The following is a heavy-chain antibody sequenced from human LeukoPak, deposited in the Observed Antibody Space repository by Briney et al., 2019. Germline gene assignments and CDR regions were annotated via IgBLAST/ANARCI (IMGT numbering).Heavy chain of an antibody. Sequence: SETLSLTCTVSGGSISNDYWSWIRQAAGKELECIGRIYTRGSTNYNPSLKSRVTISLDKSKKQFSLNLNSVTAADTAVYYCARGGTYGSGRNQHTTLDYWGQGTLVTVSS. V-gene: IGHV4-4*07. CDR2: IYTRGST. CDR1: GGSISNDY. J-gene: IGHJ4*02. D-gene: IGHD3-10*01. CDR3: ARGGTYGSGRNQHTTLDY.